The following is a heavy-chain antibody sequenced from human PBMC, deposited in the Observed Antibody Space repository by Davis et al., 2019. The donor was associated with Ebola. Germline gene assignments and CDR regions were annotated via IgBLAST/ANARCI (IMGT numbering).Heavy chain of an antibody. CDR3: ARVTVSMVRGVIIAGIWFDP. V-gene: IGHV4-30-4*08. CDR2: IYYSGST. D-gene: IGHD3-10*01. CDR1: GFTFSSYS. J-gene: IGHJ5*02. Sequence: LRLSCAASGFTFSSYSMNWVRQPPGKGLEWIGYIYYSGSTYYNPSLKSRVTISVDTSKNQFSLKLSSVTAADTAVYYCARVTVSMVRGVIIAGIWFDPWGQGTLVTVSS.